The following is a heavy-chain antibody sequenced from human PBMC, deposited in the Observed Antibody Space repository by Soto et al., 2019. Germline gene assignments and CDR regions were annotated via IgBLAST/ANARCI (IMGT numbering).Heavy chain of an antibody. CDR2: ISSSSSTI. CDR1: GFAFSSYS. CDR3: ARKSITGTTANRYYYGMGV. V-gene: IGHV3-48*02. J-gene: IGHJ6*02. D-gene: IGHD1-7*01. Sequence: GGSLRLSCAASGFAFSSYSMNWVRQAAGKGLEWVSYISSSSSTIYHADSVKGRFTISRDNAKNSLYLQMNSLRDEDTAVYYCARKSITGTTANRYYYGMGVWGQGTTVTVSS.